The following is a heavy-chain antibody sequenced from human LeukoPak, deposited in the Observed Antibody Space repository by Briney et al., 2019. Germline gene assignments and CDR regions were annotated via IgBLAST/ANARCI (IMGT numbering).Heavy chain of an antibody. V-gene: IGHV4-61*02. CDR3: ARGSLGREVSAFFKN. Sequence: KPSQTLSLPCSVSGDSISSGRDHWPWIRQPAGKGLEWIGCIYTTGSPNYNPSLKSRVTVSVDTSENQFSLRLSSVTAADRAVYYCARGSLGREVSAFFKNWGQGILVTVSS. J-gene: IGHJ4*02. D-gene: IGHD5/OR15-5a*01. CDR1: GDSISSGRDH. CDR2: IYTTGSP.